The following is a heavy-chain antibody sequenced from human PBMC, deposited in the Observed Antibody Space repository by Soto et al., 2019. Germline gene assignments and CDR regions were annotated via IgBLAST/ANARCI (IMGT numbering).Heavy chain of an antibody. J-gene: IGHJ6*02. CDR3: AKDSSPGVGELYLRLYYYYGMDV. V-gene: IGHV3-30*18. D-gene: IGHD3-16*01. CDR1: GFTFSSYG. CDR2: ISYDGSNK. Sequence: QVQLVESGGGVVQPGRSLRLSCAASGFTFSSYGMHWVRQAPGKGLEWVAVISYDGSNKYYADSVKGRFTISRDNSKNTLYLQMNSLRAEDTAVYYCAKDSSPGVGELYLRLYYYYGMDVWGQGTTVTVSS.